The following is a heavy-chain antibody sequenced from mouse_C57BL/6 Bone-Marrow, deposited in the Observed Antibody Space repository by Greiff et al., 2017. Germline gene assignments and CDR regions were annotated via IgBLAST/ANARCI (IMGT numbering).Heavy chain of an antibody. CDR2: ISSGSSTI. CDR3: AGTGCGGDFDY. V-gene: IGHV5-17*01. J-gene: IGHJ2*01. D-gene: IGHD1-1*02. Sequence: EVMLVQSGGDLVKPGVSLKLSCAASGFTFSDYGMHWVRQAPEKGLEWVAYISSGSSTIYYADKVKGRFTISRDNATNTLFLQMTSLRSEDTALYYYAGTGCGGDFDYWGRGTTLTVSS. CDR1: GFTFSDYG.